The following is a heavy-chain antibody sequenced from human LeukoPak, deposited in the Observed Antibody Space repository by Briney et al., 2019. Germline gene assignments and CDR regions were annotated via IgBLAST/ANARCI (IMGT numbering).Heavy chain of an antibody. CDR3: TTAPSTLWFGELLYYFDY. J-gene: IGHJ4*02. V-gene: IGHV3-15*01. CDR2: IKSKTDGGTT. Sequence: GGSLRLSCAASGFTFSNAWMSWVRQAPGKGLEWVGRIKSKTDGGTTDYAAPVKGRFTISRDDSKNTLYLQMNSLKTEDTAVYYCTTAPSTLWFGELLYYFDYWGQGTLVTVSS. D-gene: IGHD3-10*01. CDR1: GFTFSNAW.